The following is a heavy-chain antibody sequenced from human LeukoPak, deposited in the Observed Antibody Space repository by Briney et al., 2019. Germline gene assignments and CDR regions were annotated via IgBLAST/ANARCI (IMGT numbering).Heavy chain of an antibody. CDR1: GASISSYY. Sequence: SETLSLTCTVSGASISSYYWSWIRQSPGRGLECIGYVYASGSANYNPSLKSRVAMSMDTSKNQFSLKLGSVTAADTAVYYCARQSSGNWFDPWGQGTLVAVSS. V-gene: IGHV4-4*09. CDR2: VYASGSA. J-gene: IGHJ5*02. CDR3: ARQSSGNWFDP.